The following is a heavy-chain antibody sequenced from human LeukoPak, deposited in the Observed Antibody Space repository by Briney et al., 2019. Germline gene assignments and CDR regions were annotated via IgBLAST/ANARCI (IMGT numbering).Heavy chain of an antibody. CDR3: ARARGVSTGYRPIDY. CDR1: GFTFSSYV. Sequence: QAGGSLRLSCAASGFTFSSYVMSWVRQAPGKGLEWVSAISGNSAGTYYADSVKGRFTISRDNSKNTLYLQLNSLRAEDTAVYYCARARGVSTGYRPIDYWGQGTLVTVSS. V-gene: IGHV3-23*01. CDR2: ISGNSAGT. D-gene: IGHD3-22*01. J-gene: IGHJ4*02.